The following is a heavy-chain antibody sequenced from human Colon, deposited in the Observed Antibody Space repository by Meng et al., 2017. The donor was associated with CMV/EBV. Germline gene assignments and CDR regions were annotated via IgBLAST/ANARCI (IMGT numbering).Heavy chain of an antibody. CDR1: GGSISSSSYY. CDR3: ARGLGISMIVVVLNWFDP. CDR2: VYHSGRT. Sequence: SETLSLTCTVSGGSISSSSYYWGWLRQPPGKGLEWIGSVYHSGRTYYNPSLKSRVTVSVDTSKDQFSLKLSSVTAADTAVYYCARGLGISMIVVVLNWFDPWGQGTLVTVSS. V-gene: IGHV4-39*07. J-gene: IGHJ5*02. D-gene: IGHD3-22*01.